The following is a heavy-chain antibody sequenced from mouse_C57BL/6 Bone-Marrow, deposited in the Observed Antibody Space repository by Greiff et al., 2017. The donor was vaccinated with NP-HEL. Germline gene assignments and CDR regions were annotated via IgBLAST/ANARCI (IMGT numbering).Heavy chain of an antibody. CDR3: ARDYYGSSYVY. Sequence: VQLQQSGPVLVKPGASVKMSCKASGYTFTDYYMNWVKQSHGKSLEWIGVINPYNGGTSYNQKFKGKATLTVDKSSSTAYMELNSLTSEDSAVYYCARDYYGSSYVYWGQGTTLTVSS. CDR1: GYTFTDYY. J-gene: IGHJ2*01. D-gene: IGHD1-1*01. CDR2: INPYNGGT. V-gene: IGHV1-19*01.